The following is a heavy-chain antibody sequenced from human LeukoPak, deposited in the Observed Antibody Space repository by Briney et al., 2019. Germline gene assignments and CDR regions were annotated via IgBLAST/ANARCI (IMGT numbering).Heavy chain of an antibody. CDR3: ARDLGRPPGY. CDR1: GGSISSGSYY. Sequence: SQTLSLTCTVSGGSISSGSYYWSWIRQPAGKGLEWIGRIYTSGSTNYNPSLKSRVTISVDTSKNQFSLEPSSVTAADTAVYYCARDLGRPPGYWGQGTLVTVSS. CDR2: IYTSGST. J-gene: IGHJ4*02. V-gene: IGHV4-61*02.